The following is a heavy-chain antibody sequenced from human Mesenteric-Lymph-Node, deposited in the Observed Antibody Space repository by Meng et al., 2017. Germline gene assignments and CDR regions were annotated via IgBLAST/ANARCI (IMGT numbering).Heavy chain of an antibody. CDR3: ARAPSGYDPNYYYYYGMDV. Sequence: SVKVSCKASGFTFSSSAMQWVRQARGQPLEWIGRIVVGSNNIASAQKFQGRVTITADKSTSTAYMELSSLRYEDTAVYYCARAPSGYDPNYYYYYGMDVWGQGTTVTVSS. V-gene: IGHV1-58*02. CDR2: IVVGSNNI. D-gene: IGHD5-12*01. CDR1: GFTFSSSA. J-gene: IGHJ6*02.